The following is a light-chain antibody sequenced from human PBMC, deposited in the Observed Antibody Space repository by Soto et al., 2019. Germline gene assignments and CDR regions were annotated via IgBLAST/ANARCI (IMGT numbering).Light chain of an antibody. V-gene: IGKV3-15*01. J-gene: IGKJ1*01. CDR3: QQYNNWPPWT. Sequence: EIVMTQSPATQSVSPGERAILSCRASQSVNNNVAWYQQKPGQAPRLVMYGTSTRPTGIPARFSGSGSGTEFTLTISSLQPEDFAVYYCQQYNNWPPWTFGQGTKVEIK. CDR2: GTS. CDR1: QSVNNN.